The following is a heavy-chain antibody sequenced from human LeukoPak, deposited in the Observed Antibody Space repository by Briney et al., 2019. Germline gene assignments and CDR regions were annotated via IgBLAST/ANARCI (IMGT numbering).Heavy chain of an antibody. Sequence: PSETLSLTCTVSGGSISSYDWRWIRQPPGKGLEWIGYIYYSGSNNYNPSLKSRVTISVGTSKNQFSLKLSSVTAADTAVYYCVSTTVITRIDYWGQGTLVTVSS. CDR2: IYYSGSN. CDR3: VSTTVITRIDY. J-gene: IGHJ4*02. CDR1: GGSISSYD. D-gene: IGHD4-17*01. V-gene: IGHV4-59*01.